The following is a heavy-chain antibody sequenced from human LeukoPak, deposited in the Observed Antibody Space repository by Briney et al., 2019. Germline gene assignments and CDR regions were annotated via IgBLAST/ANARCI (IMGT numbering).Heavy chain of an antibody. CDR1: GGSISSYY. D-gene: IGHD4-17*01. J-gene: IGHJ5*02. V-gene: IGHV4-4*07. Sequence: SETLSLTCTVSGGSISSYYWSWIRQPAGKGLEWIGRIYTSGSTNYNPSLKSRVTMSVDTSKNQFSLKLSAVTAADTAVYYCARGEKGYGDYDWFDPWGQGTLVTVSS. CDR2: IYTSGST. CDR3: ARGEKGYGDYDWFDP.